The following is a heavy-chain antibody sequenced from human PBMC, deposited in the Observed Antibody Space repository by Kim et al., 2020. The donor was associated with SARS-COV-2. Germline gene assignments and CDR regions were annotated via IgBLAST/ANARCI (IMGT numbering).Heavy chain of an antibody. CDR3: ASLSSSWYYYGMDV. Sequence: NPSLKRRVTISVDKSKKQFSLKLSSVTGADTAVYYCASLSSSWYYYGMDVWGQGTTVTGSS. J-gene: IGHJ6*02. D-gene: IGHD6-13*01. V-gene: IGHV4-4*09.